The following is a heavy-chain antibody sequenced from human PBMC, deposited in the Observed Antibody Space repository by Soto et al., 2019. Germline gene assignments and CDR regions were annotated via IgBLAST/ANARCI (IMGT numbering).Heavy chain of an antibody. J-gene: IGHJ4*02. CDR3: ARAPHYYDSSGYYYVSYYFDY. D-gene: IGHD3-22*01. Sequence: PSETLSLTCTVSGGSISSGDYYWSWIRQPPGKGLEWIGYIYYSGSTYYNPSLKSRVTISVDTSKNQFSLKLSSVTAADTAVYYCARAPHYYDSSGYYYVSYYFDYWGQGTLVTSPQ. CDR1: GGSISSGDYY. V-gene: IGHV4-30-4*01. CDR2: IYYSGST.